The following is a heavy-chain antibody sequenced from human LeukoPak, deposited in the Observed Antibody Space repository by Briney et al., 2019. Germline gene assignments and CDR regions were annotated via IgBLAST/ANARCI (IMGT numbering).Heavy chain of an antibody. Sequence: GASVKVSCKASGGTFSSYAISWVRQAPGQGLEWMGGIIPISGTANYAQKFQGRVTITADKSTSTAYMELSSLRSEDTAVYYCARDGVEMATIVYFDYWGQGTLVTVSS. D-gene: IGHD5-24*01. CDR3: ARDGVEMATIVYFDY. CDR2: IIPISGTA. CDR1: GGTFSSYA. J-gene: IGHJ4*02. V-gene: IGHV1-69*06.